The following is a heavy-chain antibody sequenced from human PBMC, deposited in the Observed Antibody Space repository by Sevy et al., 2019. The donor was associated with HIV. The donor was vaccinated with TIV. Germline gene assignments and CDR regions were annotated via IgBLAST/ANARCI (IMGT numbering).Heavy chain of an antibody. CDR1: GFTFSSYA. J-gene: IGHJ4*02. CDR3: VKASGYSSGWSYFDY. Sequence: GGSLRLSCSASGFTFSSYAIHWVRQAPGKGLEYVSAISSNGGSTYYADSVKGRFTISRDNSKNTLYLQMSSLRAEDTAVYYCVKASGYSSGWSYFDYWGQGTLVTVSS. D-gene: IGHD6-19*01. V-gene: IGHV3-64D*06. CDR2: ISSNGGST.